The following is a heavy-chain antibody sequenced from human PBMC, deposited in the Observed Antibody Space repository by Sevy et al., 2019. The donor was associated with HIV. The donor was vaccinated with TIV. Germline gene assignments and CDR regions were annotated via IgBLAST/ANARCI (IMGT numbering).Heavy chain of an antibody. J-gene: IGHJ1*01. D-gene: IGHD2-2*01. CDR1: GYSISSGYY. Sequence: SETLSLTCAVSGYSISSGYYWGWIQQPPGKGLEWIGSIYHSGSTDYNPSLKSRVTISVDTSKNQFSLKLSSVTAADTAVYYCAIQYCSSTSCFQIQHWGQGTLVTVSS. V-gene: IGHV4-38-2*01. CDR3: AIQYCSSTSCFQIQH. CDR2: IYHSGST.